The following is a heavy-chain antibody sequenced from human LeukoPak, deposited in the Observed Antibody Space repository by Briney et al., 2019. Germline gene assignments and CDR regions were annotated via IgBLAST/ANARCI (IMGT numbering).Heavy chain of an antibody. Sequence: ASVKVSCKVSGYTLTELSMHWVRQAPGKGLEWMGGFDPEDGETIYAQKFQGRVTMTEDTSTDTAYMELSSLRSEDTGVYYCATGPIKLLIGWFDPWGQGTLVTVSS. D-gene: IGHD2-8*01. V-gene: IGHV1-24*01. CDR2: FDPEDGET. CDR3: ATGPIKLLIGWFDP. CDR1: GYTLTELS. J-gene: IGHJ5*02.